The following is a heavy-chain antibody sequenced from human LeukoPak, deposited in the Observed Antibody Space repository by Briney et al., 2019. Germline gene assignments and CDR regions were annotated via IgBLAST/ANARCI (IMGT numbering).Heavy chain of an antibody. CDR2: LDLEHRTI. Sequence: ASVKVSCKVSGNTLTYLSVHWVRQVPGKGLEWMGGLDLEHRTIIYAQKFQGRVTMTEDISTDIAFMELSSLRSEDTALYYCATSEVGPTLDSWGQGTLVTVSS. J-gene: IGHJ5*01. CDR3: ATSEVGPTLDS. V-gene: IGHV1-24*01. D-gene: IGHD1-26*01. CDR1: GNTLTYLS.